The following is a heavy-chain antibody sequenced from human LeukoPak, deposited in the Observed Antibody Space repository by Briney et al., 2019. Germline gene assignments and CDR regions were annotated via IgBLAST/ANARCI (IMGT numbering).Heavy chain of an antibody. J-gene: IGHJ6*02. D-gene: IGHD3-3*02. CDR1: DVSISSYY. V-gene: IGHV4-59*01. CDR2: IYYSGST. CDR3: ARDHFVYYGMDV. Sequence: SETLSLTCTGSDVSISSYYWIWIRQPPGKGLEWSGYIYYSGSTNYNPSLKSRVTISVDTSKHQSSLQLSSVPAADTAVYYCARDHFVYYGMDVWGQGTTVTVSS.